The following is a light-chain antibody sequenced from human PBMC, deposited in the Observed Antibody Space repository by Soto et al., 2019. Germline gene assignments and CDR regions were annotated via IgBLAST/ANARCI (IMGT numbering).Light chain of an antibody. CDR3: ASYTGNNAGL. V-gene: IGLV2-14*01. Sequence: QSALTQPASVSGSPGQSITISCTGTSSDIGNYDFVSWYQQVPGTAPKAMIYEVSSRPSGISNRFSGSKSDTTASLTISGLQTDDEGDYYCASYTGNNAGLFGGGTKLTVL. J-gene: IGLJ2*01. CDR2: EVS. CDR1: SSDIGNYDF.